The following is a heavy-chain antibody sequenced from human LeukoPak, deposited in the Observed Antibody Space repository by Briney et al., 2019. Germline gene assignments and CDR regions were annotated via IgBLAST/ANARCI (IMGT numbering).Heavy chain of an antibody. CDR2: IYYSGST. V-gene: IGHV4-59*01. CDR1: GGSISSYY. Sequence: PSETLSLTCTVSGGSISSYYWSWIRQPPGKGLEWIGYIYYSGSTNYNPSLKSRVTISVDTSKNQFSLKLSSVTAADTAVYYCARVGMVRGVITIDYWGQGTLVTVSS. J-gene: IGHJ4*02. D-gene: IGHD3-10*01. CDR3: ARVGMVRGVITIDY.